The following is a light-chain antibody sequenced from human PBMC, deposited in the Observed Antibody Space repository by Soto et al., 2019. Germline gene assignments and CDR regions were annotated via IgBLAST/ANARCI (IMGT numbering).Light chain of an antibody. CDR2: GVS. Sequence: EIVMTQSPATLSVSPGERATLSCRASQSVSSKLAWYQRKPGQAPRLLIYGVSTRATAIPARFSGSGSGTEFTLTISSLLSEDFAVYYCQQYNKWPLTFGQGTKV. V-gene: IGKV3-15*01. CDR3: QQYNKWPLT. CDR1: QSVSSK. J-gene: IGKJ1*01.